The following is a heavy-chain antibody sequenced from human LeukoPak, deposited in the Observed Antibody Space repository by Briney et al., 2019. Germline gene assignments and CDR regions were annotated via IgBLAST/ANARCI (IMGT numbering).Heavy chain of an antibody. CDR3: ARGRSSDY. J-gene: IGHJ4*02. CDR2: IYDSGST. Sequence: PSETLSLTCTVSGGSISSGGYYWSWIRQHPGKGLEWSGYIYDSGSTYYNPSLKSRVTISVDTSKNQFSLKLSSVTAADTAVYYCARGRSSDYWGQGTLVTVSS. D-gene: IGHD6-6*01. V-gene: IGHV4-31*03. CDR1: GGSISSGGYY.